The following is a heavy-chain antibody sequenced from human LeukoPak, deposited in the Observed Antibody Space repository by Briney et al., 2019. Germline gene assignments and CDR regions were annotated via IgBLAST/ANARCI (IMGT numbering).Heavy chain of an antibody. J-gene: IGHJ5*02. D-gene: IGHD5-24*01. V-gene: IGHV3-21*01. CDR3: ARDSGVGRATIVFSPTPLAIDP. CDR1: GFTFSSYR. Sequence: PGGSLRLSCAASGFTFSSYRMNWVRQAPGKGLEWVSSISSSSSYIYYADSVKGRFTISRDNAKNSLYLQMNSLRAEDTAVYYCARDSGVGRATIVFSPTPLAIDPWGQGTLVTVSS. CDR2: ISSSSSYI.